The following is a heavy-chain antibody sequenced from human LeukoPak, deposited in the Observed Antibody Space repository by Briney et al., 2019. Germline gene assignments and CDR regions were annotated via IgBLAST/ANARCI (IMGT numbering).Heavy chain of an antibody. CDR1: GFTFGDYA. CDR3: TSLSRGSGYYRTYYYYGMDV. V-gene: IGHV3-49*04. D-gene: IGHD3-22*01. CDR2: IRSKAYGGTT. J-gene: IGHJ6*02. Sequence: GSLRLSCTASGFTFGDYAMSWVRQAPGKGLEWVGFIRSKAYGGTTEYAASVKGRFTISRDDSKSIAYLQMNSLKTEDTAVYYCTSLSRGSGYYRTYYYYGMDVWGQGTTVTVSS.